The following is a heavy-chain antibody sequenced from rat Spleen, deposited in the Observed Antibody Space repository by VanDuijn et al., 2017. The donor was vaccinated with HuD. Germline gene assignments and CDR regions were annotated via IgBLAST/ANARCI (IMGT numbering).Heavy chain of an antibody. D-gene: IGHD1-9*01. CDR1: DYSITSNY. J-gene: IGHJ2*01. CDR2: ISYSGST. CDR3: ARHGYNSYFDY. Sequence: EVQLQESGPGLVKPSQSLSLTCSVTDYSITSNYWGWIRKFPGNKMEWMGYISYSGSTSYNPSLKSRVSITRDTSKNQFFLQLNSVTTEDTATYYCARHGYNSYFDYWGQGVMVTVSS. V-gene: IGHV3-1*01.